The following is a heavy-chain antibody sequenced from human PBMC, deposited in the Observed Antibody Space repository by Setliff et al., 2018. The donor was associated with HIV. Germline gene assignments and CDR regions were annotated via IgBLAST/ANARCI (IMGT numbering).Heavy chain of an antibody. J-gene: IGHJ5*01. V-gene: IGHV3-53*01. CDR1: GTTVSTNF. D-gene: IGHD3-3*01. CDR3: ASEALSRLLEWLSLDS. CDR2: IDRGGSA. Sequence: GGSLRLSCVASGTTVSTNFMPWIRQAPGKGLQWVSVIDRGGSAFYTDAVKGRFTVSRDNSQNTLYLQMSRLRVDDTGVYFCASEALSRLLEWLSLDSWGQGTQVTVSS.